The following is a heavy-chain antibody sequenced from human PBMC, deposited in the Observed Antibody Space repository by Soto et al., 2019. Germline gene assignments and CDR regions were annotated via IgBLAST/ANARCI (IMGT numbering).Heavy chain of an antibody. J-gene: IGHJ5*02. CDR2: IYYSGST. V-gene: IGHV4-30-4*01. D-gene: IGHD3-22*01. CDR3: ARDLVGYYDSSGYYNWFDP. Sequence: QVQLQESGPGLVKPSQTLSLTCTVSGGSISSGDYYWSWIRQPPGQGLEWIGYIYYSGSTYYNPSLKSRVTISVDTSKNQFALKLSSVTAADTAVYYCARDLVGYYDSSGYYNWFDPWGQGTLVTVSS. CDR1: GGSISSGDYY.